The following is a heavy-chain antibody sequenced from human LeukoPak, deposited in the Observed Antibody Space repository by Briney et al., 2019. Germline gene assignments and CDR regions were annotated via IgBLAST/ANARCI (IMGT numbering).Heavy chain of an antibody. CDR1: GYTFTGYY. Sequence: GASVKVSCKASGYTFTGYYIHWVRQAPGQGLEWMGWVYPNSGGPNYAQKSQGRVTMTRDTSISTAYMELSRLRSDDTAVYYCARKGETFGDYDFWGQGTLVTVSS. J-gene: IGHJ4*02. D-gene: IGHD4-17*01. V-gene: IGHV1-2*02. CDR2: VYPNSGGP. CDR3: ARKGETFGDYDF.